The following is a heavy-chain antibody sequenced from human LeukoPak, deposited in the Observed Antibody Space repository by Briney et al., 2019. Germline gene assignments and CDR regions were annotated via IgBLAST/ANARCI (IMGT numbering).Heavy chain of an antibody. Sequence: GRSLRLSCAASGFTFSGFGMHWVRQAPGKGLEWVAVLSYDGSNRFYADSVKGRFTISRDNSKNTLYLQMNSLRAEDTAVYYCARGSGWDFDYWGQGTLVTVSS. V-gene: IGHV3-30*03. CDR2: LSYDGSNR. CDR3: ARGSGWDFDY. CDR1: GFTFSGFG. D-gene: IGHD6-19*01. J-gene: IGHJ4*02.